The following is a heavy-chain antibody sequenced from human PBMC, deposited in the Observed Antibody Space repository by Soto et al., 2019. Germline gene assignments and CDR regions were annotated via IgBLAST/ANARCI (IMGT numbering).Heavy chain of an antibody. J-gene: IGHJ4*02. CDR2: ISGSGGST. D-gene: IGHD6-13*01. Sequence: GGSLRLSCAASGFTFSSYAMSWVRQAPGKGLEWVSAISGSGGSTYYADSVKGRFTISRDNAKNTLFLQMTSLRAEDTAVYYCARDLRAAATGTDYWGQGTLVTVSS. CDR3: ARDLRAAATGTDY. CDR1: GFTFSSYA. V-gene: IGHV3-23*01.